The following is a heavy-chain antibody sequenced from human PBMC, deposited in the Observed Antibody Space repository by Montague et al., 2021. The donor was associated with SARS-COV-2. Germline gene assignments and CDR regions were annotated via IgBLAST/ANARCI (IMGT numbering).Heavy chain of an antibody. CDR3: AREDVYGGNSGGMDV. CDR2: IWYDGSNK. V-gene: IGHV3-33*01. CDR1: GSTFSSYG. D-gene: IGHD4-23*01. Sequence: SLRLSCAASGSTFSSYGMHWVRQAPGKGLEWVAVIWYDGSNKYYADSVKGRFTISRDNSKNTLYLQMNSLRAEDTAVYYCAREDVYGGNSGGMDVWGQGTTVTVSS. J-gene: IGHJ6*02.